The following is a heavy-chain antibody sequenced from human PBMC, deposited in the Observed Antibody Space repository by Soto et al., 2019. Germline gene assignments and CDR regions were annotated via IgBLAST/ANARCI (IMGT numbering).Heavy chain of an antibody. CDR3: ARQPVDYYDSSGYYNYFDP. V-gene: IGHV5-51*01. CDR2: IYPGDSDT. J-gene: IGHJ5*02. D-gene: IGHD3-22*01. CDR1: GYSFTSYW. Sequence: GESLKISCKGSGYSFTSYWIGWVRQMPEKGLEWMGIIYPGDSDTRYSPSFQGQVTISADKSISTAYLQWSSLKASDTAMYYCARQPVDYYDSSGYYNYFDPWGQGTLVTVSS.